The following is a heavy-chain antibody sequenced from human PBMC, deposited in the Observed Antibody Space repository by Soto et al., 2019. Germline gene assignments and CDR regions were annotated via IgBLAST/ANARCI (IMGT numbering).Heavy chain of an antibody. Sequence: AGGSLRLSCAASGFTFSSYAMSWVRQAPGKGLEWVSAISGSGGSTYYADSVKGRFTISRDNSKNTLYLQMNSLRAEDTAVYYCAKGSSSSSQLLVFDYWGQGTLVTVSS. V-gene: IGHV3-23*01. CDR3: AKGSSSSSQLLVFDY. D-gene: IGHD6-13*01. CDR1: GFTFSSYA. CDR2: ISGSGGST. J-gene: IGHJ4*02.